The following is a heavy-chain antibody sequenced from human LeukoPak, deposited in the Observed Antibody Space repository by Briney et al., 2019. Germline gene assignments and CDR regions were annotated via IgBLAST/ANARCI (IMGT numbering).Heavy chain of an antibody. D-gene: IGHD2-21*02. J-gene: IGHJ4*02. CDR1: GFTFSSYG. CDR3: AKDGCGGDCYPYYFDY. CDR2: IWYDGSNK. V-gene: IGHV3-33*06. Sequence: GGSLSLSCAASGFTFSSYGLHWVRQAPGKGLEWVAVIWYDGSNKYYADSVKGRFTISRDNSKNTLYLQMNSLRAEDTAVYYCAKDGCGGDCYPYYFDYWGQGTLVTVPS.